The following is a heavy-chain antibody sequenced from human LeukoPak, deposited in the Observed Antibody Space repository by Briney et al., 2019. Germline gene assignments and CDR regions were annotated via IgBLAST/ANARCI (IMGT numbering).Heavy chain of an antibody. V-gene: IGHV3-48*01. CDR2: ISSSSSTI. D-gene: IGHD3-3*01. Sequence: GGSLRLSCAASGFAFSSYSMNWVRQAPGKGLEWVSYISSSSSTIYYADSVKGRFTISRDNAKNSLYLQMNSLRAEDTAVYCCARGEADFWSGYYTGDWGQGTLVTVSS. J-gene: IGHJ4*02. CDR1: GFAFSSYS. CDR3: ARGEADFWSGYYTGD.